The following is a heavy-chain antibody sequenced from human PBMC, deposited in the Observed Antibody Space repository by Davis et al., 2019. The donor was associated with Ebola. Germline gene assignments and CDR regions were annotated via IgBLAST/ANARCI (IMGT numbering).Heavy chain of an antibody. Sequence: GSLRLSCTVSGGSISSYYWSWIRQPPGKGLEWIGYIYYSGSTNYNPSLKSRVTISVDTSKNQFSLKLSSVTAADTAVYYCARRPRFLEWSRRYYYGMDVWGQGTTVTVSS. V-gene: IGHV4-59*12. CDR1: GGSISSYY. CDR2: IYYSGST. CDR3: ARRPRFLEWSRRYYYGMDV. D-gene: IGHD3-3*01. J-gene: IGHJ6*02.